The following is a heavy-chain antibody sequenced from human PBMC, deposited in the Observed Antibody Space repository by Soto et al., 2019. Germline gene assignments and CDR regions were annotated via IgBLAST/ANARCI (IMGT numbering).Heavy chain of an antibody. CDR2: ISSSDSII. D-gene: IGHD3-22*01. CDR3: ARDLGYYDSSGYFDY. V-gene: IGHV3-11*01. CDR1: GFTFSDSY. Sequence: VQLVESGGGLIQPGGSLRLSCAASGFTFSDSYMSWIRQAPGKGLEWVSYISSSDSIIYYSDSVKGRFIISRDNAKNSLYLQMNSLRAEDTAVYYCARDLGYYDSSGYFDYWGQGTLVTVSS. J-gene: IGHJ4*02.